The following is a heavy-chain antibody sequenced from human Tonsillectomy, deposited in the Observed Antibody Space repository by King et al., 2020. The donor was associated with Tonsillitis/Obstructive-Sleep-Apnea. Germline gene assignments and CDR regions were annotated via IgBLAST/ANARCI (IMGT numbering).Heavy chain of an antibody. V-gene: IGHV3-30*04. D-gene: IGHD2-2*01. J-gene: IGHJ6*03. CDR3: ATDGCTSTSCLPHYYYIDV. Sequence: VQLVESGGGVVQPGRSLRLSCAASQFTFSTYAMHWVRQAPGKGLEWVAIISYDGINKYYADSVKGRFTISRDNSKNTLYLQMNSLRAEDTAVYYCATDGCTSTSCLPHYYYIDVWGKGTTVTVSS. CDR2: ISYDGINK. CDR1: QFTFSTYA.